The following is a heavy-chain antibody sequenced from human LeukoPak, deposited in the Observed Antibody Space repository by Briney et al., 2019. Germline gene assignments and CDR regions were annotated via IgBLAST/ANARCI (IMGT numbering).Heavy chain of an antibody. CDR1: GGTFSSYA. CDR3: GRNNGWYRDYYYGMDV. Sequence: SVKVSCKASGGTFSSYAISWVRQAPGQGLEWMGRIIPILGIANCAQKFQGRVTITADKSTSTAYMELSSLRSEDTAVYYCGRNNGWYRDYYYGMDVWGQGTTVTVSS. V-gene: IGHV1-69*04. J-gene: IGHJ6*02. D-gene: IGHD6-19*01. CDR2: IIPILGIA.